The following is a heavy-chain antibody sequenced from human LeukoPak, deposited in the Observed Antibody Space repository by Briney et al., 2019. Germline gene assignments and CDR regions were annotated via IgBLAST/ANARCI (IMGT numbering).Heavy chain of an antibody. Sequence: SETLSFTCAVYGGSFSGYYWSWIRQPPGKGLEWIGEINHSGSTNYNPSLKSRVTISVDTSKNQFSLKLSSVTAADTAVYYCAGNSSSSFDYWGQGTLVTVSS. J-gene: IGHJ4*02. CDR1: GGSFSGYY. V-gene: IGHV4-34*01. D-gene: IGHD6-6*01. CDR3: AGNSSSSFDY. CDR2: INHSGST.